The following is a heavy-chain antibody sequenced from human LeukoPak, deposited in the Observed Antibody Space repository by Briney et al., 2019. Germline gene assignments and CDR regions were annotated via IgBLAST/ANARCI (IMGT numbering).Heavy chain of an antibody. CDR3: ARARTSKSSIAARTSLRVGPFGYFDY. D-gene: IGHD6-6*01. CDR2: IYYSGST. CDR1: GFTFSSYA. Sequence: PGGSLRLSCAASGFTFSSYAMSWIRQPPGKGLEWIGSIYYSGSTYYNPSLKSRVTISVDTSKNQFSLKLSSVTAADTAVYYCARARTSKSSIAARTSLRVGPFGYFDYWGQGTLVTVSS. J-gene: IGHJ4*02. V-gene: IGHV4-39*01.